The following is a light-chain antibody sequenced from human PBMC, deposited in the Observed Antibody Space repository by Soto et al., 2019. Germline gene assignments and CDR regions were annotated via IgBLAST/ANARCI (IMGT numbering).Light chain of an antibody. Sequence: EIVMTQSPATLSVSPGERATLSCRASETISDNLVWYQQKPGQAPRLLIYGASTRATGIPARFSGSVSGTDFTLTITRLEPEDFAVFYCQQYGGSRWTFGQGTKVDI. CDR1: ETISDN. J-gene: IGKJ1*01. CDR3: QQYGGSRWT. CDR2: GAS. V-gene: IGKV3-15*01.